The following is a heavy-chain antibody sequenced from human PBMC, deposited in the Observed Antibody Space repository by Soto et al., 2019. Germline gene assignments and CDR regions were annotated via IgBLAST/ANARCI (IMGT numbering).Heavy chain of an antibody. J-gene: IGHJ4*02. CDR2: IKQDGSEK. Sequence: VQLVESGGAWFHRGGSLSLSLQASGSPLVAYGLSWFRQAPGKGLEWVANIKQDGSEKYYVDSVKGRFTISRDNAKNSLYLQMNSLRAEDTAVYYCARDGSSSWSDYWGQGTLVTVSS. CDR3: ARDGSSSWSDY. V-gene: IGHV3-7*01. CDR1: GSPLVAYG. D-gene: IGHD6-13*01.